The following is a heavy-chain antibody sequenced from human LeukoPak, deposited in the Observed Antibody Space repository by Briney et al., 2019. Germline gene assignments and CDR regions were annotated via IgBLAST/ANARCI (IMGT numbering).Heavy chain of an antibody. CDR1: GGSISGYY. V-gene: IGHV4-4*07. Sequence: SETLSLTCTVSGGSISGYYWSWLRQPAGQGLEWIGRIYTNGDTKFNPSLKSRVTMSVDTSKNQLSLKLRPVTAADTAVYYCARAAGAAGGQYFDYWGQGTVATVSS. J-gene: IGHJ4*02. D-gene: IGHD6-13*01. CDR3: ARAAGAAGGQYFDY. CDR2: IYTNGDT.